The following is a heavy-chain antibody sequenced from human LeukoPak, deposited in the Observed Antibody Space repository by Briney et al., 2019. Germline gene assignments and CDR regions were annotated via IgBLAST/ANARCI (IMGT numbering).Heavy chain of an antibody. CDR2: ICYSGST. CDR1: GGSISSYY. CDR3: ARGDSSSWYLGAFDI. V-gene: IGHV4-59*01. D-gene: IGHD6-13*01. J-gene: IGHJ3*02. Sequence: SETLSLTCTVSGGSISSYYWSWIRQPPGKGLEWIGHICYSGSTNYNPSLKSRVTISVDTSKNQYSLKLSSVTAADTAVYYCARGDSSSWYLGAFDIWGQGTMVTVSS.